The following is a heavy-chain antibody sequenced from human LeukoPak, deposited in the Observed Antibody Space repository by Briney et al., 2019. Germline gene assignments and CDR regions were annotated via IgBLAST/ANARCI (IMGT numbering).Heavy chain of an antibody. D-gene: IGHD5-18*01. Sequence: GGSLRLSCAASGFTFSSYAMHWVRQAPGKGLEWVAVISYDGSNKYYADSVKGRLTISRDNSKNTLYLQMNSLRAEDTAVYYCARHDRIQLWLLLDYWGQGTLVTVSS. J-gene: IGHJ4*02. CDR1: GFTFSSYA. V-gene: IGHV3-30*04. CDR2: ISYDGSNK. CDR3: ARHDRIQLWLLLDY.